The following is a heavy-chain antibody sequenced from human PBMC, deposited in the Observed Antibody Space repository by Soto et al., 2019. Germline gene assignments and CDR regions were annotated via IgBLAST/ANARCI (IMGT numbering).Heavy chain of an antibody. Sequence: GGSLRLSCAASGFTFSSYAMSWVRQAPGKGLEWVSAISGNGGSTYYADSVNGRFTISRDNSKNTLYLQMNSLRAEDTAIYYCAKDPYDSSGYYSDYWGQGTLVTVSS. CDR3: AKDPYDSSGYYSDY. CDR2: ISGNGGST. V-gene: IGHV3-23*01. J-gene: IGHJ4*02. D-gene: IGHD3-22*01. CDR1: GFTFSSYA.